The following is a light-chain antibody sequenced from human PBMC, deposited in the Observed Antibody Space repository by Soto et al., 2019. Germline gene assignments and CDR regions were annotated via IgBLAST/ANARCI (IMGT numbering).Light chain of an antibody. J-gene: IGKJ1*01. Sequence: DIQMPQSPSTLSASVGDRVTITCRASQSISTYLAWYQQKPGKAPKLLIYKASILESGVPSRFSGSGSGTVFTLTISGLQPDDFANYYCQQYNTHFRAFGQGTKVEIK. CDR3: QQYNTHFRA. CDR2: KAS. V-gene: IGKV1-5*03. CDR1: QSISTY.